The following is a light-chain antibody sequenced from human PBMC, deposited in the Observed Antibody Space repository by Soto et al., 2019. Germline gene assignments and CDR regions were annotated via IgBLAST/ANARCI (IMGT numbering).Light chain of an antibody. V-gene: IGKV3-11*01. J-gene: IGKJ4*01. CDR1: QSISRY. CDR2: DAS. CDR3: QQRSVWPPLT. Sequence: EVVVTQSPATLSLSPGERATLSCRASQSISRYLAWYQQKPGQAPRLLIYDASNRATGIPARFSGSGSGTDFTLTISSLEPEDFAVYYCQQRSVWPPLTFGGGTKVDIK.